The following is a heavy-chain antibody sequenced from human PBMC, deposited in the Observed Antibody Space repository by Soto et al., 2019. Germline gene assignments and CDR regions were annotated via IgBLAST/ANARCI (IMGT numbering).Heavy chain of an antibody. Sequence: QVHLVQSGAEVKQPGASVKVSCNASGYTFSVYHMHWVRQAPGQGLEWMGWVHPNRGGTNYAQSFEGRVTMTRDTSITTANMELSRLTSDDTAVYYCAKELQRGMDVWGQGTTVTVSS. V-gene: IGHV1-2*02. CDR3: AKELQRGMDV. D-gene: IGHD4-4*01. CDR2: VHPNRGGT. CDR1: GYTFSVYH. J-gene: IGHJ6*02.